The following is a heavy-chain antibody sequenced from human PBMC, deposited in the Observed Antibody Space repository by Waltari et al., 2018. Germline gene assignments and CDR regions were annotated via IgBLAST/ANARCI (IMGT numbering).Heavy chain of an antibody. D-gene: IGHD3-10*01. CDR1: GFSFSTYW. CDR3: ARSGFMDV. J-gene: IGHJ6*02. V-gene: IGHV3-74*01. Sequence: EVQLVESGGGLVQPGVSLRLSCAASGFSFSTYWMNWARQAPGEGLVWVSRINPNGNTIVYADSVKGRFTTSRDNAKNTLYLQMNSLRDDDTAVYYCARSGFMDVWGQGTTVTVSS. CDR2: INPNGNTI.